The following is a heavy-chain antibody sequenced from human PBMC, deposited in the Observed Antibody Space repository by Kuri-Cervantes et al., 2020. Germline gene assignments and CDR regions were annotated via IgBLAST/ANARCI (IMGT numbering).Heavy chain of an antibody. J-gene: IGHJ2*01. V-gene: IGHV4-34*01. CDR2: VNHNGNI. D-gene: IGHD3-10*01. CDR1: GKSFNAYY. Sequence: SQTLSLTCEVRGKSFNAYYLSWIRQPPGKGLEWIGEVNHNGNINYNPSLESRITMSADTSRNQFSLKLSSVTAADTAVYYCARGIGYYGSGSPYWYFDLWGRGTLVTVSS. CDR3: ARGIGYYGSGSPYWYFDL.